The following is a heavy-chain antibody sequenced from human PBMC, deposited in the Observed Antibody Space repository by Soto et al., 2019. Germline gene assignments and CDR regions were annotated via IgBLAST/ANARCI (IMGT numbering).Heavy chain of an antibody. J-gene: IGHJ5*02. CDR1: GGSISSSNW. V-gene: IGHV4-4*02. CDR3: AHARGGSYINWFDP. CDR2: IYHSGST. Sequence: LSLTCAVSGGSISSSNWWSWVRQPPGKGLEWIGEIYHSGSTNYNPSLKSRVTISVDKSKNQFSLKLSSVTAADTAVYYCAHARGGSYINWFDPWGQGTRVTVSS. D-gene: IGHD1-26*01.